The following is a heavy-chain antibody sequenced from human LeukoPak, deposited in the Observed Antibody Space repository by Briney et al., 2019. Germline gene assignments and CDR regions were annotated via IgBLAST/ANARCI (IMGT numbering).Heavy chain of an antibody. V-gene: IGHV3-30-3*01. J-gene: IGHJ4*02. Sequence: GGSLRLSCAASGFTFSSYTMHWVRQAAGKGLEWVAVVSYDGSNKYYADSVKGRFTISRDNSKNTLYLQMNSLRAEDTAVYYCAKENYDILTGLDYWGQGTLVTVSS. D-gene: IGHD3-9*01. CDR2: VSYDGSNK. CDR3: AKENYDILTGLDY. CDR1: GFTFSSYT.